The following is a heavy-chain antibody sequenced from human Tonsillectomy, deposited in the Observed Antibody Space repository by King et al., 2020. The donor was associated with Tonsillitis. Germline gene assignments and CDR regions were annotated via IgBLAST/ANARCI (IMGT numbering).Heavy chain of an antibody. Sequence: VQLVESGGGLVQPGRSLRLSCTASGFTFGDYAVSWVRQAPGKGLEWVGFIRNTGYGGTTEYAASVKGRFTISRDDSKSIAYLQMNSLKTEDTAVYYCTSDLYGSGRFDPWGQGTLVTVSS. D-gene: IGHD3-10*01. CDR2: IRNTGYGGTT. J-gene: IGHJ5*02. CDR1: GFTFGDYA. CDR3: TSDLYGSGRFDP. V-gene: IGHV3-49*04.